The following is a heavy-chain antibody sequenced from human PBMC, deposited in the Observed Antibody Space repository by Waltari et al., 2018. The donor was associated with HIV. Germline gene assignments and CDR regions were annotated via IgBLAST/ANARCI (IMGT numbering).Heavy chain of an antibody. CDR2: IYSSGNT. J-gene: IGHJ6*02. Sequence: QGQLQESGPGLLKPSQTLSLTCTVSGGSIRNGSYYWNWIRQPAGKGREWIGRIYSSGNTNYNPSRKSRVTIAVDTSKNQFSLKLRSVTAADTAVYYCARGRFEGYILYYYYGMDVWGQGTTVSVSS. CDR1: GGSIRNGSYY. CDR3: ARGRFEGYILYYYYGMDV. V-gene: IGHV4-61*02. D-gene: IGHD5-12*01.